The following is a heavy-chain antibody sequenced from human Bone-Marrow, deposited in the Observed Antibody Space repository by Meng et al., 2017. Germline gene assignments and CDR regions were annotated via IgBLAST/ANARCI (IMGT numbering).Heavy chain of an antibody. Sequence: SVKVSCKASGGTFSSYAISWVRQAPGQGLEWMGGIIPIFGTANYAQKFQGRVTITADESTSTAYMELSSLRSEDTAVYYCARDTGFRSITMVRGVIVDYYYGMDVCGQGSTVAFSS. CDR2: IIPIFGTA. D-gene: IGHD3-10*01. CDR1: GGTFSSYA. CDR3: ARDTGFRSITMVRGVIVDYYYGMDV. J-gene: IGHJ6*02. V-gene: IGHV1-69*13.